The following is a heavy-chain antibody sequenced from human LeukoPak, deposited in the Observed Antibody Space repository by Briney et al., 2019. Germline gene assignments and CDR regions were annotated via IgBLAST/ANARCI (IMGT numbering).Heavy chain of an antibody. J-gene: IGHJ4*02. Sequence: GGSLRLSCAASGFTFSSYSMNWVRQAPGKGLEWVSSISSSSSYIYYADSVKGRFTISRDNAKNSLYLQMNSLRAEDTAVYYCARDLPIYGSGSYLPLSGFDYWGQGTLVTVSS. V-gene: IGHV3-21*01. CDR1: GFTFSSYS. CDR3: ARDLPIYGSGSYLPLSGFDY. CDR2: ISSSSSYI. D-gene: IGHD3-10*01.